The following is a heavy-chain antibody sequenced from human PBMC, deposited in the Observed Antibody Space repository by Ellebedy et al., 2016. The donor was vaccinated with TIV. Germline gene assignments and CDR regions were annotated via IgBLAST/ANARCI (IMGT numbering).Heavy chain of an antibody. CDR3: ARGAEHTTSSGGFRWFDP. J-gene: IGHJ5*02. CDR1: GFMFSAYW. Sequence: GESLKISCGGSGFMFSAYWMLWVRQTPGKGLVCVSRINHAGSSTIYADSVKGRFTISRDNAKSTLYLQMSSLGVEDTAVYYCARGAEHTTSSGGFRWFDPWGHGNLVTVS. D-gene: IGHD6-6*01. V-gene: IGHV3-74*01. CDR2: INHAGSST.